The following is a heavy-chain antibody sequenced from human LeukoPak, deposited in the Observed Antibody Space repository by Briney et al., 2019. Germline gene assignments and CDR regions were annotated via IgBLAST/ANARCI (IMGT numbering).Heavy chain of an antibody. D-gene: IGHD5-18*01. CDR1: GGSISSYY. CDR3: ARTRDSAMTHDAFDI. V-gene: IGHV4-59*01. CDR2: IYYTERT. Sequence: PSETLSLTCTVSGGSISSYYWSWIRQPPGKGLEWIGYIYYTERTNYNPSLKSRVTISVDTSKNQFSLKLSSVTAADTAVYYCARTRDSAMTHDAFDIGGQGTMLTVSS. J-gene: IGHJ3*02.